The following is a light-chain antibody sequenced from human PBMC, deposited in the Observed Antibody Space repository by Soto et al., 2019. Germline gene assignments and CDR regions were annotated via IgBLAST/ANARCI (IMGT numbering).Light chain of an antibody. CDR1: QSINNW. CDR3: QQYSSYSPIT. V-gene: IGKV1-5*03. CDR2: KAS. Sequence: EIQMTQSPSTLSASVGDSLTITCGASQSINNWLAWYQKKPGRAXKLLIYKASVLETVAPSRFSGTGSGTEFTLTINGLQPDDFANYYCQQYSSYSPITFGQGTRLEIK. J-gene: IGKJ5*01.